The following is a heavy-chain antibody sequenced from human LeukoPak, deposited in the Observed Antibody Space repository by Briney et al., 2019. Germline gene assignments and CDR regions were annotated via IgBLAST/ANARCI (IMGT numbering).Heavy chain of an antibody. V-gene: IGHV1-69*05. CDR1: GGTFSSYA. Sequence: SVKVSCKASGGTFSSYAISWVRQAPGQGLEWMGGIIPIFGTANYAQKFQGRVTITTDESTSTAYMELSSLRSEDTAVYYCALTRNSSWYDAFDIWGQGTMVTVSS. CDR3: ALTRNSSWYDAFDI. J-gene: IGHJ3*02. D-gene: IGHD6-13*01. CDR2: IIPIFGTA.